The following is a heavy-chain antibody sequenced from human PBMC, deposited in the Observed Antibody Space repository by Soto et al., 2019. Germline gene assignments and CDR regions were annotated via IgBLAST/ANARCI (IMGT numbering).Heavy chain of an antibody. CDR2: VYYSGST. J-gene: IGHJ4*02. CDR1: GGSISSGYYY. CDR3: ARGVHSEGIYYDSSGYLASNFDY. Sequence: PSETLSLTCSVSGGSISSGYYYWSWIRQPPGKGLEWIGYVYYSGSTNYNPSLKSRVTISVDTSKNQFSLKLSSVTAADTAVYYCARGVHSEGIYYDSSGYLASNFDYWGQGTLVTVSS. V-gene: IGHV4-61*01. D-gene: IGHD3-22*01.